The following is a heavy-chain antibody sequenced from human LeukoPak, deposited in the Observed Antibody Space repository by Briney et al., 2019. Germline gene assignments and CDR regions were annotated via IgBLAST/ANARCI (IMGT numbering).Heavy chain of an antibody. CDR3: AREGGYSFGSTYFDY. CDR1: GGSISSYN. CDR2: IYSSGST. V-gene: IGHV4-59*01. D-gene: IGHD5-18*01. Sequence: SETLSLTCTVSGGSISSYNWDWIRQPPGKGLEWIGYIYSSGSTNYNPSLKSRVTISVDSYENQFSLKLTSVTAADTAVYYCAREGGYSFGSTYFDYWGQGTLVTVSS. J-gene: IGHJ4*02.